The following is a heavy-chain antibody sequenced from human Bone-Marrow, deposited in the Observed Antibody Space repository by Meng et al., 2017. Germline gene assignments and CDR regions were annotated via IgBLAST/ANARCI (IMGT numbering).Heavy chain of an antibody. D-gene: IGHD6-19*01. CDR3: TIYSRGHI. V-gene: IGHV3-73*01. J-gene: IGHJ3*02. Sequence: GESLKISCAASGVSFSDSDIHWVRQASGKGLEWVGRIGGRPKSYAAAYAAPVGGRFTISRDDSRNTAYLQMNSLKTEDSAVYYCTIYSRGHIWGQGTMVTVSS. CDR1: GVSFSDSD. CDR2: IGGRPKSYAA.